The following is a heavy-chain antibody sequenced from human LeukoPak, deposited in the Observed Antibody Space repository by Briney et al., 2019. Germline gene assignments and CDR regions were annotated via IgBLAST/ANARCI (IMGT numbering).Heavy chain of an antibody. CDR3: ARWDYSNYYYDY. Sequence: SETLSLTCTVSGGSISSYYWGWIRQPPGKGLEWIGSIYYSGSTYYNPSLKSRVTISVDTSKNQFSLKLSSVTAADTAVYYCARWDYSNYYYDYWGQGTLVTVSS. CDR1: GGSISSYY. CDR2: IYYSGST. J-gene: IGHJ4*02. D-gene: IGHD4-11*01. V-gene: IGHV4-39*01.